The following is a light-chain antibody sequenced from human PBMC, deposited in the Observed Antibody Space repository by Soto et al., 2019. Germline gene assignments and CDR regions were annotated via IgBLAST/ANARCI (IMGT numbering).Light chain of an antibody. CDR2: EVS. CDR1: SSDVGFYNR. J-gene: IGLJ2*01. V-gene: IGLV2-18*02. CDR3: SSFASSSTPVL. Sequence: QSALTQPPSVSGSPGQSVTISCTGTSSDVGFYNRVSWYQQSPGTAPKLMIYEVSNRLTGVPDRFSGSKSGNTASLTISGLQAEDEADYYCSSFASSSTPVLFGGGTKLTVL.